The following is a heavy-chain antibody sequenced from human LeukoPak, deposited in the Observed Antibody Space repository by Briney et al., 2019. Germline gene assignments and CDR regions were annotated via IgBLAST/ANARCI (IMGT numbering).Heavy chain of an antibody. CDR2: LWFDGSNR. CDR3: ARDQWGPGYTSAWNGFNGMDA. CDR1: GFSFSAFG. D-gene: IGHD6-19*01. J-gene: IGHJ6*02. V-gene: IGHV3-33*01. Sequence: PGGSLRLSRAASGFSFSAFGMHSVRQAPGKGLEWVAVLWFDGSNRYYGDSVKGRFTISRDNPKDTLFLQMNGLRVEDTAVYYCARDQWGPGYTSAWNGFNGMDAWGQGTTVTVSS.